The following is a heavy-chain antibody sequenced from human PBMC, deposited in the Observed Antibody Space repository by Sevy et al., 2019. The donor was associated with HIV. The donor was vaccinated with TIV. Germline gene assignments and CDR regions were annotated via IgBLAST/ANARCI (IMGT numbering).Heavy chain of an antibody. V-gene: IGHV3-23*01. J-gene: IGHJ3*01. CDR1: GFSFSGYV. Sequence: GESLKISCAASGFSFSGYVMNWVRQAPGKGLEWVSSISGRDSSTYYADSVRGRFIISRDNSENTLYLQMNGLRAEDTAVYYCAKVTLWELLAAHDAFDVWGQGTMVTVSS. CDR2: ISGRDSST. D-gene: IGHD1-26*01. CDR3: AKVTLWELLAAHDAFDV.